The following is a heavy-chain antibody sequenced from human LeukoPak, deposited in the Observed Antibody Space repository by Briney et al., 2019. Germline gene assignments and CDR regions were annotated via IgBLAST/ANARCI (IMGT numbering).Heavy chain of an antibody. CDR2: ISAYNGNT. Sequence: ASVKVSCKASGYTFTGYYMHWVRQAPGQGLEWMGWISAYNGNTNYAQKLQGRVTMTTDTSTSTAYMELRSLRSDDTAVYYCARARYYYDSSGYYYRSGGSDYWGQGTLVTVSS. CDR1: GYTFTGYY. J-gene: IGHJ4*02. CDR3: ARARYYYDSSGYYYRSGGSDY. D-gene: IGHD3-22*01. V-gene: IGHV1-18*04.